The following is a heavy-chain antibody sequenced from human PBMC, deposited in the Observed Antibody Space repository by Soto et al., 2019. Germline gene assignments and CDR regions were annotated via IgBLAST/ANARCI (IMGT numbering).Heavy chain of an antibody. Sequence: GGSLRLSCAASGFTFDDYAMHWVRQAPGKGLEWVSGISWNSGSIGYADSVKGRFTISRDNAKNSLYLQMNSLRAGDTALYYCAKDEWFGELFGYFQHWGQGTLVTVSS. V-gene: IGHV3-9*01. CDR2: ISWNSGSI. J-gene: IGHJ1*01. CDR3: AKDEWFGELFGYFQH. D-gene: IGHD3-10*01. CDR1: GFTFDDYA.